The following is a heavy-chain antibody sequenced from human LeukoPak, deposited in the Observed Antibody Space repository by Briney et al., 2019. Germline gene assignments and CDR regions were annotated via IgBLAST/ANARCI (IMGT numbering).Heavy chain of an antibody. CDR2: IYYSGST. Sequence: SETLSLTRTVSGGSISSYYWSWIRQPPGKGLEWIGYIYYSGSTNYNPSLKSRVTISVDTSKNQFSLKLSSVTAADTAVYYCARYTISLDYWGQGTLVTVSS. J-gene: IGHJ4*02. CDR3: ARYTISLDY. CDR1: GGSISSYY. V-gene: IGHV4-59*01. D-gene: IGHD3-3*01.